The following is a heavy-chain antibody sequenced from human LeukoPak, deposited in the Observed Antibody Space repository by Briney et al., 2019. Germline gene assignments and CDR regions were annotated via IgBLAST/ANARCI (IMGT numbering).Heavy chain of an antibody. J-gene: IGHJ2*01. D-gene: IGHD3-22*01. CDR1: GGTFSSYA. Sequence: SVKVSCKASGGTFSSYAISWVRQAPGQGLEWMGGIIPIFGTANYAQKFQGRVTITTDESTSTAYMELSSLRSEDTAVYYCASPYYYDSSGYQRAHWYFELWGRGTLVTVSS. CDR2: IIPIFGTA. V-gene: IGHV1-69*05. CDR3: ASPYYYDSSGYQRAHWYFEL.